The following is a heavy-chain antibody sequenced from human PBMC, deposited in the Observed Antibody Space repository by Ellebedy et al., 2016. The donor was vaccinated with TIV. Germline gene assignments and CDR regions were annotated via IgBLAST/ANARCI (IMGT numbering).Heavy chain of an antibody. CDR3: ARAHHGVSRGYVVPTMTYFDS. D-gene: IGHD2-2*01. V-gene: IGHV3-21*01. Sequence: PGGSLRLSCAASGFTFNSYSMSWVRQAPGKGLEWVSSISSSSSYTYYADSVKGRFTISRDNAKNSLYLQMNRLRAEDTAVYYCARAHHGVSRGYVVPTMTYFDSWGQGALVTVSS. J-gene: IGHJ4*02. CDR1: GFTFNSYS. CDR2: ISSSSSYT.